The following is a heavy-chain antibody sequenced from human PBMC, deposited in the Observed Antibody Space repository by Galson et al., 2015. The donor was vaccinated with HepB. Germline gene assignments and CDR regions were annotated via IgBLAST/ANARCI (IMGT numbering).Heavy chain of an antibody. J-gene: IGHJ3*02. Sequence: SLRLSCAASGFSFSNSWMTWVRQAPGKGLEWVANIKEDGSKIYYVDPVKGRFTISRDNAKMSLFLEMNSLRAEDTAVYYCAKDGSAFDIWGQGTMVIVSS. CDR2: IKEDGSKI. CDR1: GFSFSNSW. V-gene: IGHV3-7*03. CDR3: AKDGSAFDI.